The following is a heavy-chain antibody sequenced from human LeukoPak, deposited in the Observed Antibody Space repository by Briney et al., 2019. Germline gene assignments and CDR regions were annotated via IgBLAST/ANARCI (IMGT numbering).Heavy chain of an antibody. CDR1: GGSISGSSYY. CDR2: IYYSGST. Sequence: SETLSLTCTVSGGSISGSSYYWGWIRQPPGKGLEWIGSIYYSGSTYYNPSLKSRVTISVDTSKNQFSLKLSSVTAADTAVYYCAQIAARDNWFDPWGQGTLVTVSS. V-gene: IGHV4-39*01. J-gene: IGHJ5*02. CDR3: AQIAARDNWFDP. D-gene: IGHD6-6*01.